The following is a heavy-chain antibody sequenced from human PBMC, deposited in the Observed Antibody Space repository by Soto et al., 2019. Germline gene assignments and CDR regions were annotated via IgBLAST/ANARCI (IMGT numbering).Heavy chain of an antibody. J-gene: IGHJ6*02. CDR3: ASGRGEGRSREFGVVITPPYYYYGMDV. D-gene: IGHD3-3*01. CDR2: ISAYNGNT. CDR1: GYTFTSYG. Sequence: ASVKVSCEASGYTFTSYGISWVRQAPGQGLEWMGWISAYNGNTNYAQKLQGRVTMTTDTSTSTAYMELRSLRSDDAAVYYCASGRGEGRSREFGVVITPPYYYYGMDVWGQGTKVTVSS. V-gene: IGHV1-18*04.